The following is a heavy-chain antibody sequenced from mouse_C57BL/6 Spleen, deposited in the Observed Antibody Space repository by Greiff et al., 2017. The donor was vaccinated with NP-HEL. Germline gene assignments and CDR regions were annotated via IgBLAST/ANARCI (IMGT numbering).Heavy chain of an antibody. CDR2: IYPRDGST. D-gene: IGHD2-3*01. Sequence: QVQLQQSGPELVKPGASVKLSCKASGYTFTSYDINWVKQRPGQGLEWIGWIYPRDGSTKYNEKFKGKATLTVDTSSSTAYMELHSLTSEDSAVYFCARRYDGHGYYAMDYWGQGTSVTVSS. CDR3: ARRYDGHGYYAMDY. J-gene: IGHJ4*01. CDR1: GYTFTSYD. V-gene: IGHV1-85*01.